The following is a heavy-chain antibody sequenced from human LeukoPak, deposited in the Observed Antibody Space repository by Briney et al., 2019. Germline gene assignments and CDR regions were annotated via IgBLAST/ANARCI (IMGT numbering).Heavy chain of an antibody. V-gene: IGHV1-18*04. J-gene: IGHJ4*02. D-gene: IGHD1-26*01. CDR2: IRYYNSDT. CDR1: GYTFTGHY. CDR3: ARGKGASPDY. Sequence: GASLKLSCRASGYTFTGHYIHWVRQPPAPGLERMGWIRYYNSDTSYAQKFQDRVTKTTDTSTTTAYMGLRSLRSGVTAGENCARGKGASPDYWGQGTLVTVS.